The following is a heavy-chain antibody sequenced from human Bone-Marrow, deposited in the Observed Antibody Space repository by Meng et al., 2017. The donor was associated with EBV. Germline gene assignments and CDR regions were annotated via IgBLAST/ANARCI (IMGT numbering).Heavy chain of an antibody. CDR2: INHRGST. D-gene: IGHD3-3*01. CDR1: GGSFSGYY. J-gene: IGHJ5*02. V-gene: IGHV4-34*01. Sequence: QVQIQQWGVGVLKPSXXLSLTXAVQGGSFSGYYWSWIRQPPGKGLEWVGEINHRGSTNYNPSLKSRVTISVDTSKNQFSLKLSSVTAADTAVYYCARGLLNYDFWSGYSCWFDTWGQGTLVTVSS. CDR3: ARGLLNYDFWSGYSCWFDT.